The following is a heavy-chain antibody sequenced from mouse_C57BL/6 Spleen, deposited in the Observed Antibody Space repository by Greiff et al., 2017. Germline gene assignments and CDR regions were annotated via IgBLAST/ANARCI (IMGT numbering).Heavy chain of an antibody. CDR3: ARGGYDYEGYFDY. CDR2: IDPSDSET. Sequence: QVQLQQPGAELVRPGSSVKLSCKASGYTFTSYWMHWVKQRPIQGLEWIGNIDPSDSETHYNQKFKDKATLTVDKSSSTAYMQLSSLTSEDSAVYYCARGGYDYEGYFDYWGQGTTLTVSS. D-gene: IGHD2-4*01. J-gene: IGHJ2*01. CDR1: GYTFTSYW. V-gene: IGHV1-52*01.